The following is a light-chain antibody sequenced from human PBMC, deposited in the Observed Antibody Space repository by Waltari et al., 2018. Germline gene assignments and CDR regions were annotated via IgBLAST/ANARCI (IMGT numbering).Light chain of an antibody. CDR1: QDINSD. CDR2: YAS. Sequence: AIQLTQSPSSLSASVGDRVTIACRASQDINSDLAWYQQKPGKAPKLLIYYASSLQSGVPSRFGGRGSGTDFTLTISSLQPEDFATYHCQHFKTYPITFGQGTRLEIK. V-gene: IGKV1-13*02. CDR3: QHFKTYPIT. J-gene: IGKJ5*01.